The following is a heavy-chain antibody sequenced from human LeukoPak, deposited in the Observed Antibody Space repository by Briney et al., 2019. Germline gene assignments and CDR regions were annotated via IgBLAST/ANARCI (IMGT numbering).Heavy chain of an antibody. D-gene: IGHD1-26*01. CDR1: GFIFSSYE. V-gene: IGHV3-48*03. CDR3: AKDMELAS. Sequence: PGGSLRLSCAASGFIFSSYEMNWVRQAPGKGLEWVSYISSSGSTIYYADSVKGRFTISRDNSKNTLYLQMNNLRGEDTAEYYCAKDMELASWGQGTLVTVSS. CDR2: ISSSGSTI. J-gene: IGHJ5*02.